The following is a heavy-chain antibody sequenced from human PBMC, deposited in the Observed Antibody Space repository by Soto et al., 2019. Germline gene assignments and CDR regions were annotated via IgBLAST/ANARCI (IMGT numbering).Heavy chain of an antibody. V-gene: IGHV3-64*04. CDR3: ASPGRLAVAQNRYYYYMDV. CDR2: ISSSRSST. CDR1: GFTFSSYA. Sequence: GGSLRLSCSASGFTFSSYAMHWVRQAPGKGLEYVSDISSSRSSTYYADSVKARFTISRDNAKNSLYLQMNSLRAEDTAVYYCASPGRLAVAQNRYYYYMDVWGKGTTVTVSS. J-gene: IGHJ6*03. D-gene: IGHD6-19*01.